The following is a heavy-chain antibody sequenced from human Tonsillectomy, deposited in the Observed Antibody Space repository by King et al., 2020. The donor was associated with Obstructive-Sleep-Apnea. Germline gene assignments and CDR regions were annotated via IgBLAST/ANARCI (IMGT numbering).Heavy chain of an antibody. D-gene: IGHD2-15*01. CDR3: ARVRVANGDFPL. CDR1: GFSSNTYA. Sequence: VQLVESGGGVVQPGRSLRLSCVASGFSSNTYALHWVRQAPGKGLEWVAGISLDGTNKEYADSVKGRFAISRDNSKYTLYLQMSSLRVEDTALYYCARVRVANGDFPLWGRGTLVTVSS. V-gene: IGHV3-30*09. J-gene: IGHJ2*01. CDR2: ISLDGTNK.